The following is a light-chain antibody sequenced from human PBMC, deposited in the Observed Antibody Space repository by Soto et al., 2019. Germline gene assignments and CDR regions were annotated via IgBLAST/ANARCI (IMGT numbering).Light chain of an antibody. CDR2: EVT. V-gene: IGLV2-14*01. J-gene: IGLJ1*01. Sequence: QSALTQPASVSGSHGQSITISCTGTSSDVGDYNYVSWYQQYPGKAPKLIIYEVTNRPSGVSNRFSGSKSGNTASLTISGLQAEDEADYYCSSYTSSSTYVFGTGTKVTVL. CDR1: SSDVGDYNY. CDR3: SSYTSSSTYV.